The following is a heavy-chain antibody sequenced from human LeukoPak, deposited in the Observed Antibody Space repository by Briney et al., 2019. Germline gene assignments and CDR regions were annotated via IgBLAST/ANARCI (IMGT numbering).Heavy chain of an antibody. J-gene: IGHJ4*02. CDR3: AKTRPLDSSSWSHGDY. CDR2: ISGSGDST. CDR1: GFTFSSYA. V-gene: IGHV3-23*01. Sequence: PGGSLRLSWAASGFTFSSYAMSWVRQAPGKGLEWASAISGSGDSTYYGDSVKGRFTISRDNSKNTLYLQMNSLRAEDTAVYYCAKTRPLDSSSWSHGDYWGQGTLVTVSS. D-gene: IGHD6-13*01.